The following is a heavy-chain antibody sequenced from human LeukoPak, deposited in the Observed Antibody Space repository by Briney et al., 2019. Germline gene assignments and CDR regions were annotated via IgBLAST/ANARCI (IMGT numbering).Heavy chain of an antibody. D-gene: IGHD5-18*01. CDR3: VSPRGFSYGYFDY. Sequence: SETLSLTCTVSGGSISSSSAYWGWLRQPPGKGLGWIGSIYYSKNTYYNPSLKSRVTISADTSKNQFSLTLGSVSATDTAVYYCVSPRGFSYGYFDYWGQGTLVTVSS. CDR1: GGSISSSSAY. V-gene: IGHV4-39*01. CDR2: IYYSKNT. J-gene: IGHJ4*02.